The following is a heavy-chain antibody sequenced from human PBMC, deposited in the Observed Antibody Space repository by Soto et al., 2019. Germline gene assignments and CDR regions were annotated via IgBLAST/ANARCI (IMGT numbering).Heavy chain of an antibody. Sequence: EVQLVESGGGLVQPGGSLRLSCAPSGFTFSTYAMHWVGQAPGKGLEYVSAISSNGRSTYYANSVKGRFTISRDNSKNTLYLQMDSLRAEDMAVYYCARDRCTNGVCYAPSDYWGQGTLVTVSS. J-gene: IGHJ4*02. V-gene: IGHV3-64*01. CDR2: ISSNGRST. D-gene: IGHD2-8*01. CDR1: GFTFSTYA. CDR3: ARDRCTNGVCYAPSDY.